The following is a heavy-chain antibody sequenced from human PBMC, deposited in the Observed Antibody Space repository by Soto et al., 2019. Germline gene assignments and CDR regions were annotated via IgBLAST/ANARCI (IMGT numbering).Heavy chain of an antibody. CDR2: IYWDDDK. CDR1: GFSLTTSGVG. V-gene: IGHV2-5*02. CDR3: AQRRPGQWFDP. J-gene: IGHJ5*02. Sequence: QITLKESGPTLVKPTQTLTLTCTFSGFSLTTSGVGVAWIRQPPGKALEWLAVIYWDDDKRYSPSLKSRLTITKDTSKNPVVLTMTNMDPVDTATYYCAQRRPGQWFDPWGQGTLVTVSS.